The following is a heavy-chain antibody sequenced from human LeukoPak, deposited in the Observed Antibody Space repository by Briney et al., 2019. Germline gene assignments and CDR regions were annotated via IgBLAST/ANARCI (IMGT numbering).Heavy chain of an antibody. Sequence: GASVKVSCKASGYTFSEHYLYWVRQAPGQGLELMGWINPDSGGTNYAQKFQGRVTVTRDTSISTAYMELSRLRSDDTAVYYCARVQLQLQLNPFAYCGRVTLVTVSS. V-gene: IGHV1-2*02. J-gene: IGHJ4*02. D-gene: IGHD1-7*01. CDR1: GYTFSEHY. CDR3: ARVQLQLQLNPFAY. CDR2: INPDSGGT.